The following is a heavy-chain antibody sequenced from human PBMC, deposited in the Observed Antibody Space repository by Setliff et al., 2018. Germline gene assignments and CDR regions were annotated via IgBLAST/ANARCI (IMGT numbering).Heavy chain of an antibody. V-gene: IGHV4-59*01. J-gene: IGHJ3*01. CDR1: GGSISSYY. D-gene: IGHD1-20*01. CDR3: ARGNNWEPDAFDV. CDR2: IYYSGST. Sequence: TSETLSLTCTASGGSISSYYWSWIRQPPGKGLEWIAYIYYSGSTNYNPSLKSRVTISVDTSKNQFSLKLSSVTAADTAVYYCARGNNWEPDAFDVWGQGTMGTV.